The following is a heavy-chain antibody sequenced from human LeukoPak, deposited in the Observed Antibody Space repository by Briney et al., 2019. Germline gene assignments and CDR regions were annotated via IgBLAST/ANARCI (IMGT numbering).Heavy chain of an antibody. Sequence: EGSLRLSCAASGFTFSSYAMHWVRQAPGKGLEWVSSISSSSSYIYYADSVKGRFTISRDNAKNSLYLQMNSLRAEDTAVYYCARAHYGSGSYPRRFDPWGQGTLVAVSS. CDR2: ISSSSSYI. J-gene: IGHJ5*02. V-gene: IGHV3-21*01. CDR3: ARAHYGSGSYPRRFDP. D-gene: IGHD3-10*01. CDR1: GFTFSSYA.